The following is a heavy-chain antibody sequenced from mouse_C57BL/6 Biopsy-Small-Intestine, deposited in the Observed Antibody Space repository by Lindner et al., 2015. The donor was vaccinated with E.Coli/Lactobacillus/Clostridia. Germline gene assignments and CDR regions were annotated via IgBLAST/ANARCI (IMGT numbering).Heavy chain of an antibody. CDR3: ARDLDFGY. Sequence: VQLQESGAELERPGTSVKVSCKASGYVFTNYLIQWVKQRPGQGLEWIGVINPGSGGITYNEKFKGKATLTADKSSNTAYMQLNSLTSEDSAVYFCARDLDFGYWGQGTFLTVSS. CDR1: GYVFTNYL. V-gene: IGHV1-54*01. J-gene: IGHJ2*02. CDR2: INPGSGGI.